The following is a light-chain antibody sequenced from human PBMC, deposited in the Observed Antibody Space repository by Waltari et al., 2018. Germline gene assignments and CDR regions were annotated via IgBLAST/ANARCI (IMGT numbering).Light chain of an antibody. CDR3: ATRDDSLNGLI. V-gene: IGLV1-44*01. CDR2: SNH. Sequence: QSVLTQPPSASGTPGQRVTISCSGSSPNIGSNTVPWYQQLPGTAPKLLIFSNHQRPSGVPGRFSGSKSGTSASLAISGLQSDDEAEYFCATRDDSLNGLIFGGGTKLTVL. CDR1: SPNIGSNT. J-gene: IGLJ2*01.